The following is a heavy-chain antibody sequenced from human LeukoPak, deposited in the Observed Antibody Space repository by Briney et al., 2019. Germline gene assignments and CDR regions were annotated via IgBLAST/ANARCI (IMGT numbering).Heavy chain of an antibody. D-gene: IGHD4-17*01. CDR2: INHSGST. Sequence: EPSETLSLTCAVYGGSFSGYYWSWIRQPPGKGLEWIGEINHSGSTNYNPSLKSRVTISVDTSKNQFSLKLSSVTAADTAVYYCARAPSYGDYAYLDYWGQGTLVTVSS. J-gene: IGHJ4*02. V-gene: IGHV4-34*01. CDR1: GGSFSGYY. CDR3: ARAPSYGDYAYLDY.